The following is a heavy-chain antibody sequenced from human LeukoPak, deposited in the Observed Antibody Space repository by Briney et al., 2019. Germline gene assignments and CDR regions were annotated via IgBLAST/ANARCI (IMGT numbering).Heavy chain of an antibody. CDR3: ASVGGYDPLFDY. Sequence: GGSLRLSCAASGFTFSSHAMHWVRQAPGKGLEWVAVISFDGSNKYYADSAKGRFTISRDNSKNTLYLQMNSLRTEDTAVYYCASVGGYDPLFDYWGQGTLDTVSS. V-gene: IGHV3-30-3*01. J-gene: IGHJ4*02. D-gene: IGHD5-12*01. CDR1: GFTFSSHA. CDR2: ISFDGSNK.